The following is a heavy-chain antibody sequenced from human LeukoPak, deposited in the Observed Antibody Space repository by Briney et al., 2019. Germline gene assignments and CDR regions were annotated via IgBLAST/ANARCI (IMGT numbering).Heavy chain of an antibody. D-gene: IGHD1-1*01. CDR1: GLTFSNYW. V-gene: IGHV3-7*01. Sequence: GGSLRLSCVASGLTFSNYWMIWVHQAPGKGLESVAVVNDDGSAKYYLDSVKGRFTISRDNARNSLYLEMNSLRAEDTAVYYCARDYWRSIDHWGQGTLVTVSS. CDR3: ARDYWRSIDH. CDR2: VNDDGSAK. J-gene: IGHJ4*02.